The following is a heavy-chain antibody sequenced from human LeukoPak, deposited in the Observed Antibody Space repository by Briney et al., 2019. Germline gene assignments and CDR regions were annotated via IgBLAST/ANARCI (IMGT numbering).Heavy chain of an antibody. D-gene: IGHD2-2*01. CDR1: GGSISSSSYY. CDR2: INHSGST. V-gene: IGHV4-39*01. Sequence: SETLSLTCTVSGGSISSSSYYWGWIRQPPGKGLEWIGEINHSGSTNYNPSLKSRVTISVDTSKNQFSLKLSSVTAADTAVYYCARQLGYCSSTSCYADKVDYWGQGTLVTVSS. CDR3: ARQLGYCSSTSCYADKVDY. J-gene: IGHJ4*02.